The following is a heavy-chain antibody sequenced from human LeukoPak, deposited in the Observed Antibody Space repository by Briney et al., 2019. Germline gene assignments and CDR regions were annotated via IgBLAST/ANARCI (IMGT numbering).Heavy chain of an antibody. D-gene: IGHD2-2*01. Sequence: ASVKVSCKASGGTFSSYAISWVRQAPGQGLEWMGGIIPIFGTANYAQEFQGRVTITTDESTSTAYTELSSLRSEDTAVYYCARVGAVVVPALDYWGQGTLVTVSS. CDR3: ARVGAVVVPALDY. J-gene: IGHJ4*02. V-gene: IGHV1-69*05. CDR2: IIPIFGTA. CDR1: GGTFSSYA.